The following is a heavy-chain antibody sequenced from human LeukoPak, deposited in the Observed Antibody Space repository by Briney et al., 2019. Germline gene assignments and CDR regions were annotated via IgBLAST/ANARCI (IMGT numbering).Heavy chain of an antibody. Sequence: SETLSLTCTVSGVSISSSSYYWGWIRQPPGKGLEWIGSIYYSGSTYYNPSLKSRVTISVDTSKNQFSLKLSSATAADTAVYYCSGYDYESYYFDYWGQGTLVTVSS. CDR1: GVSISSSSYY. V-gene: IGHV4-39*01. J-gene: IGHJ4*02. CDR2: IYYSGST. D-gene: IGHD5-12*01. CDR3: SGYDYESYYFDY.